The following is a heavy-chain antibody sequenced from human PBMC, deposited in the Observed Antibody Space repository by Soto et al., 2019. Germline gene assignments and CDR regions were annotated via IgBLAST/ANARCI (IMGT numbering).Heavy chain of an antibody. Sequence: QVQLVQSGAEVKKPGASVKVSCKASGYTFTSYGISWVRQAPGQGLEWMGWISAYNGNTNYAQKLQGRVTMTTDTSTSTAYREVRSLRSDDTAVYYCARILFKGSRWYYFDYWGQGTLVTVSS. D-gene: IGHD3-10*01. V-gene: IGHV1-18*01. CDR1: GYTFTSYG. CDR2: ISAYNGNT. J-gene: IGHJ4*02. CDR3: ARILFKGSRWYYFDY.